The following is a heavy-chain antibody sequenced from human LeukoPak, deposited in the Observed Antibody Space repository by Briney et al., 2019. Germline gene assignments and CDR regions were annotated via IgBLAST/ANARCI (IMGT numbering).Heavy chain of an antibody. D-gene: IGHD5-24*01. CDR3: ARGRWLQLLYYFDY. CDR2: IKGDGSEK. V-gene: IGHV3-7*01. J-gene: IGHJ4*02. Sequence: PGGSLRLSCAASGFTFSNYWMTWVRQAPGKGLEWVANIKGDGSEKYYVDSVKDRFTISRDNAKNSLYLQMNSLRAEDTAVYYCARGRWLQLLYYFDYWGQGTLVTVSS. CDR1: GFTFSNYW.